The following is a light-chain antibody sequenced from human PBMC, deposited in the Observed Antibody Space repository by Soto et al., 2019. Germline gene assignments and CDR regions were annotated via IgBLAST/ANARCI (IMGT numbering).Light chain of an antibody. CDR1: QSISSW. V-gene: IGKV1-5*01. CDR3: QHYNSFSPDT. J-gene: IGKJ4*01. Sequence: DIQVTQSPSTLSASVGDRITITCRASQSISSWLAWYQQKPGKAPKLLIYDGTSLESGVPSRFGGSGSGTEFTLTINSLQPDDFATYYCQHYNSFSPDTFGGGTKVDIK. CDR2: DGT.